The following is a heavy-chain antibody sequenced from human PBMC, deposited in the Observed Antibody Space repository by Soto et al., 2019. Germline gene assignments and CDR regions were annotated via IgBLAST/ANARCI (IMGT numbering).Heavy chain of an antibody. Sequence: SETLSLTCAVYGGSFSGYYWSWIRQPPGKGLEWIGEINHSGSTNYSPSLKSRVTISIDTSKNQFSLKLTSLTAADTAVYYCARDLNREQRGFDCWGLGALVTVSS. V-gene: IGHV4-34*01. J-gene: IGHJ4*02. CDR1: GGSFSGYY. CDR3: ARDLNREQRGFDC. CDR2: INHSGST. D-gene: IGHD6-25*01.